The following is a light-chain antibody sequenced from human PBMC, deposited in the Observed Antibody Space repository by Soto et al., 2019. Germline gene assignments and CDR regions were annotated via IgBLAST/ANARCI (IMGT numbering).Light chain of an antibody. CDR1: QSVDTN. V-gene: IGKV3-15*01. Sequence: EVVVTQSPATLSVSPGDRATLSCRASQSVDTNVVWYQQKPGQPPRLLVHSASIRATGVPARFTGIGSGTDFTLTISGLQSDDFAIYYCQQYYNWPPYTFGQGTRLQIK. CDR2: SAS. CDR3: QQYYNWPPYT. J-gene: IGKJ2*01.